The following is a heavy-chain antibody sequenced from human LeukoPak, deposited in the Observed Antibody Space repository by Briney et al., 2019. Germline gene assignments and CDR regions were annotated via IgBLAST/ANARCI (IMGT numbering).Heavy chain of an antibody. J-gene: IGHJ4*02. D-gene: IGHD2-15*01. Sequence: GASVKVSCKASGYPFTGHYLHWVRQAPGQALEWMGWINPNNGGTTYAQKFQGRVTMTRDTSISAAYMELSSLRSDDTAVYYCARDQVARDIVVVLDATGTIDYWGQGTLVTVSS. CDR2: INPNNGGT. CDR1: GYPFTGHY. V-gene: IGHV1-2*02. CDR3: ARDQVARDIVVVLDATGTIDY.